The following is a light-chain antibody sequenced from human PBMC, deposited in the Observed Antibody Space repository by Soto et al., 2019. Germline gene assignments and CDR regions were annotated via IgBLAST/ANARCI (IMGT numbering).Light chain of an antibody. J-gene: IGLJ2*01. CDR2: LDSDGSH. Sequence: QPVLTQSPSASASLGASVKLTCTLSSGHSSYAIAWHQQQPETGPRYLMKLDSDGSHTKGDAIPDRFSGSSSVAERYLTISSLQAEDEADYYCQTWGTGSHVVFGGGTKLTVL. CDR3: QTWGTGSHVV. CDR1: SGHSSYA. V-gene: IGLV4-69*01.